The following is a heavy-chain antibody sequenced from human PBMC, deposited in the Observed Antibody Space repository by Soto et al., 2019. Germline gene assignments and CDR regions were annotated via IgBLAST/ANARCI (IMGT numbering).Heavy chain of an antibody. J-gene: IGHJ4*02. CDR1: SGSITSSNW. V-gene: IGHV4-4*02. CDR3: ARNRYGGYDFDY. Sequence: QVQLQESGPGLVKPSGTLSLTCAVSSGSITSSNWWSWVRQPPGKGLEWIGEVSHSGNTNYIPSLNSRVTISVDKSRNQFSLRLNSVTAAATAVYHCARNRYGGYDFDYWGQGTLVTVSS. CDR2: VSHSGNT. D-gene: IGHD5-12*01.